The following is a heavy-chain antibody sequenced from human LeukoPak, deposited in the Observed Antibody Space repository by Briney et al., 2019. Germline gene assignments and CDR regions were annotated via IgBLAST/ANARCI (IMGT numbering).Heavy chain of an antibody. V-gene: IGHV3-23*01. CDR3: AKVYCSRTSCYTPLFDY. D-gene: IGHD2-2*02. J-gene: IGHJ4*02. CDR2: ISGSGGTT. Sequence: GGSLRLSCAPSRFTFGSYAMNWVRQAPGEGLEWVTAISGSGGTTYYADSVKGRFTISRDNSKNTQYLQINSLRAEDTAVYYCAKVYCSRTSCYTPLFDYWGQGTLVSVSS. CDR1: RFTFGSYA.